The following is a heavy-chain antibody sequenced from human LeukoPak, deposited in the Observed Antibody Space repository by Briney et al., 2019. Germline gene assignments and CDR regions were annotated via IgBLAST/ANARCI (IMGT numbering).Heavy chain of an antibody. CDR3: AKIRSGHYLRDAFDI. J-gene: IGHJ3*02. V-gene: IGHV3-23*01. CDR2: ISGSGGST. CDR1: GFTFSSYA. Sequence: GGSLRLSCAASGFTFSSYAMSWVRQAPGKGLEWVSAISGSGGSTYYGDSVKGRFTISRDNSKNTLYLQMNSLRAEDTAVYYCAKIRSGHYLRDAFDIWGQGTMVTVSS. D-gene: IGHD3-3*01.